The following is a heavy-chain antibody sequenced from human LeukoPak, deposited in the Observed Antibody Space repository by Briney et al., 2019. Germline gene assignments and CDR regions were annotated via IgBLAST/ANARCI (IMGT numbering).Heavy chain of an antibody. D-gene: IGHD4-17*01. CDR3: ARDHHHGYGDPNYASPDY. V-gene: IGHV3-48*03. CDR1: GFTFSSYE. CDR2: ISSSGSTI. Sequence: GGSLRLSCAASGFTFSSYEMNWVRQAPGKGLEWVSYISSSGSTIYYADSVKGRFTISRDNAKNSLYLQMNSLRAEDTAVYYCARDHHHGYGDPNYASPDYWGQGTLVTVSS. J-gene: IGHJ4*02.